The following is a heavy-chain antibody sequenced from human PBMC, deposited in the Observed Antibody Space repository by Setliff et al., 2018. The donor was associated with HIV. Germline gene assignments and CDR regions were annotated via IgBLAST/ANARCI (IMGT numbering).Heavy chain of an antibody. D-gene: IGHD3-22*01. Sequence: SETLSLTCTVSGGSISSYYGSWIRQSAGKGLEWIGTIYSDANTYYNPSLKSRVTMSVDTSKNQFSLRLSSVTAADTAVYYCARGPNPYYYDSSGYHFDYWGQGILVTVSS. CDR1: GGSISSYY. CDR2: IYSDANT. CDR3: ARGPNPYYYDSSGYHFDY. J-gene: IGHJ4*02. V-gene: IGHV4-4*07.